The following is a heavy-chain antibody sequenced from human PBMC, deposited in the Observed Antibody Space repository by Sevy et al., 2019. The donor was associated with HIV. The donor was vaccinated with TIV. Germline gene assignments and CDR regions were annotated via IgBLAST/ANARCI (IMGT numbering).Heavy chain of an antibody. V-gene: IGHV3-23*01. Sequence: GGSLRLSCAASGFNFRNSVMSWIRQAPGEGLEWVSTIKVGGDTHYTDSVKGRFPIYRDNSKNTLSLQMNSLTAEDTAVYDCAKTVAYGTTWFGKVEDWGQGALVTVSS. CDR2: IKVGGDT. J-gene: IGHJ4*02. CDR1: GFNFRNSV. D-gene: IGHD3-10*01. CDR3: AKTVAYGTTWFGKVED.